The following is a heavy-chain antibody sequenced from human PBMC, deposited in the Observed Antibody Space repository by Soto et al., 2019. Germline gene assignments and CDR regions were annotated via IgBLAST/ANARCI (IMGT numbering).Heavy chain of an antibody. V-gene: IGHV4-59*12. J-gene: IGHJ4*02. Sequence: SETLSLTCVVSGGSITSYHWSWIRQFPGKGLEWIAYTAYTANTNYNPSLKSRVTISMDTSKNQMSLKLDSVTAADTAVYFCARVLQHSSWVGDDWGPGTLVTVSS. CDR2: TAYTANT. CDR3: ARVLQHSSWVGDD. CDR1: GGSITSYH. D-gene: IGHD6-13*01.